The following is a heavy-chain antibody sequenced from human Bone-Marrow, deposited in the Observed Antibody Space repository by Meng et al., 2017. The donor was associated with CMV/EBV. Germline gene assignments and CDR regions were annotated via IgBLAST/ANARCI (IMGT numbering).Heavy chain of an antibody. Sequence: GESLKISCAASGFTFSSYWMSWIRQAPGKGLEWVANIKQDGSEKYYVDSVKGRFTISRDNAKNSLYLQMNSLRAEDTAVYYCARVVVVAATQGRTGWFDPWGQGTLVPSPQ. CDR1: GFTFSSYW. J-gene: IGHJ5*02. D-gene: IGHD2-15*01. V-gene: IGHV3-7*01. CDR3: ARVVVVAATQGRTGWFDP. CDR2: IKQDGSEK.